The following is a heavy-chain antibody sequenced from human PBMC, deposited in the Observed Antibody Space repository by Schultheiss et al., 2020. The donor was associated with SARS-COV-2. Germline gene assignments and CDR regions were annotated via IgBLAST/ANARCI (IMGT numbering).Heavy chain of an antibody. CDR1: GGSFSGYY. V-gene: IGHV4-34*01. CDR2: INHSGST. CDR3: ARGRRLQGGNWFDP. Sequence: SETLSLTCAVYGGSFSGYYWSWNRQPPGKGLEWIGEINHSGSTNYNPSLKTRVTISGDTSKNQFSLKLSSVTAADTAVYYCARGRRLQGGNWFDPWGQGTLVTVSS. J-gene: IGHJ5*02. D-gene: IGHD4-11*01.